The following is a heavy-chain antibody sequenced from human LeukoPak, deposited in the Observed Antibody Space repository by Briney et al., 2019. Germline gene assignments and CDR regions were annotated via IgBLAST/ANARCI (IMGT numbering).Heavy chain of an antibody. CDR2: IYTSGST. D-gene: IGHD3-10*01. V-gene: IGHV4-4*07. CDR3: ASYGSGNVIDY. Sequence: SETLSLTCTVSGGSISSYHWSWIRQPAGKGLEWIGRIYTSGSTNYNPSLKSRVTISVDTSKNQFSLKLSSVPAADTAVYYCASYGSGNVIDYWGQGTLVTVSS. CDR1: GGSISSYH. J-gene: IGHJ4*02.